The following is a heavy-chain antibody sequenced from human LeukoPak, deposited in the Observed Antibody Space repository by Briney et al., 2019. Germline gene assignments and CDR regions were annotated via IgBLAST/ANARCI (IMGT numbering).Heavy chain of an antibody. D-gene: IGHD2-15*01. V-gene: IGHV1-2*02. J-gene: IGHJ5*02. Sequence: GASVKVSCKASGYTFTGYYMHWVRQAPGQGLEWMGWINPNSGGTNYAQKFQGRVPMTRDTSISTAYMELSRLRSDDTAVYYCAREVVAATGDWFDPWGQGTLVTVSS. CDR3: AREVVAATGDWFDP. CDR1: GYTFTGYY. CDR2: INPNSGGT.